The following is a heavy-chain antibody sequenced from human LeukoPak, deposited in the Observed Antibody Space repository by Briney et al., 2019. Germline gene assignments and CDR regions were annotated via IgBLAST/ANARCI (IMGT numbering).Heavy chain of an antibody. D-gene: IGHD3-22*01. CDR3: ARGPFYYDSSGYYVSRPLKTTEFDY. CDR2: INHSGST. V-gene: IGHV4-34*01. J-gene: IGHJ4*02. Sequence: SETLSLTCAVYGGSFSGYYWSWIRQPPGKGLEGIGEINHSGSTNYNPSLKSRVTISVDTSKNQFSLKLSSVTAADTAVYYCARGPFYYDSSGYYVSRPLKTTEFDYWGQGTLVTVSS. CDR1: GGSFSGYY.